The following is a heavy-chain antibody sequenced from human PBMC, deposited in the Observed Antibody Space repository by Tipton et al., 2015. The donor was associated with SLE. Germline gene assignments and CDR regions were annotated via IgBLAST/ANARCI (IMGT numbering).Heavy chain of an antibody. J-gene: IGHJ5*02. V-gene: IGHV4-4*08. CDR1: GGSISSYY. CDR2: IYTSGST. CDR3: ARGGYYYGWGSYNWFDP. Sequence: TXSLTCTVSGGSISSYYWSWIRQPPGKGLEWIGDIYTSGSTNYNPSLKSRVTISVDTSKNQFSLKLSSVTAADTAVYYCARGGYYYGWGSYNWFDPWGQGTLVTVSS. D-gene: IGHD3-10*01.